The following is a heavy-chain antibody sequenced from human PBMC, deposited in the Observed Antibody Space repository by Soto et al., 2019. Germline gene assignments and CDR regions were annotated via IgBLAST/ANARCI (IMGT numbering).Heavy chain of an antibody. V-gene: IGHV3-30-3*01. CDR3: ARASYSTGWYYAFDV. Sequence: LRLSCAASGLTLSRYAMHWVRQAPGKGLQWVAVISFDGSNQDYADSVKGRFTISKDISKNTLSLQMNSLISEDTAVYFCARASYSTGWYYAFDVWGQGTVVTVSS. CDR2: ISFDGSNQ. CDR1: GLTLSRYA. D-gene: IGHD6-13*01. J-gene: IGHJ3*01.